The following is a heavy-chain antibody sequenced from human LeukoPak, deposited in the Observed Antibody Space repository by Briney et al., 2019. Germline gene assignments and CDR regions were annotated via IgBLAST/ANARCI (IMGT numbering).Heavy chain of an antibody. V-gene: IGHV3-7*01. D-gene: IGHD3-10*01. CDR2: IKQDGSEK. J-gene: IGHJ6*03. CDR1: GFTFSSNV. Sequence: GGSLRLSCAASGFTFSSNVMSWVRQAPGKGLEWVANIKQDGSEKYYVDSVKGRFTISRDNAKNSLYLQMNSLRAEDTAVYYCARANYYGSGSFYYYYYYMDVWGKGTTVTISS. CDR3: ARANYYGSGSFYYYYYYMDV.